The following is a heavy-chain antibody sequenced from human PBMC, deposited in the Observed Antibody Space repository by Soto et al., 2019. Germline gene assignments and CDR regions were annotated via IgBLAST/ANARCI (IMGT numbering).Heavy chain of an antibody. CDR1: GYSFTTYW. Sequence: GESLKISCQASGYSFTTYWIAWVRQKPGKGLEWMGITHPGESQTRYSPSFQGQVTISFDSSISTAYLQWSSLKASDTAMYYCAGLTDGYPGYWGQGTLVTVSS. J-gene: IGHJ4*02. CDR3: AGLTDGYPGY. V-gene: IGHV5-51*01. CDR2: THPGESQT. D-gene: IGHD5-12*01.